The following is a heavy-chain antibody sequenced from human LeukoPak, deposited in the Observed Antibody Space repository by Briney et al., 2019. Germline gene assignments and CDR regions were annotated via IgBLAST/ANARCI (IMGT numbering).Heavy chain of an antibody. V-gene: IGHV3-23*01. Sequence: GGSLRLSCAASGFIFSSYAMSWVRQAPGKGLECVSVISGSGTTTYYADSVKGRFTISRDNSKKTLYLQMNSLRAEDTAVYYCAKDVAYSSTWYPFDYWGQGTLVTVSS. CDR1: GFIFSSYA. CDR2: ISGSGTTT. CDR3: AKDVAYSSTWYPFDY. D-gene: IGHD6-13*01. J-gene: IGHJ4*02.